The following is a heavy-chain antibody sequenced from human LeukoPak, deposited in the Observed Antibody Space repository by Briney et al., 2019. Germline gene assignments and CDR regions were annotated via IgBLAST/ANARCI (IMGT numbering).Heavy chain of an antibody. V-gene: IGHV1-2*02. CDR1: GYTFTVYY. D-gene: IGHD1-26*01. J-gene: IGHJ3*02. Sequence: ASVKVSCKASGYTFTVYYMHWVRQAPGQGLEWMGWINPNSGDTNYSQKFQGRVSMTRDTSINTAYMELSRLTSDDTAVYYCARAFPYSGSRAAFDIWGQGTMVTVSS. CDR2: INPNSGDT. CDR3: ARAFPYSGSRAAFDI.